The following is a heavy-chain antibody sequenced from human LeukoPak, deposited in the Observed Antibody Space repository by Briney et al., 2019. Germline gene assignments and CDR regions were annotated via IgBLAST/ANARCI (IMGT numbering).Heavy chain of an antibody. CDR2: ISTSSTTI. V-gene: IGHV3-48*01. D-gene: IGHD2-21*02. CDR1: GFTFSSYS. J-gene: IGHJ6*02. CDR3: SVVVTTDYYYYGMDV. Sequence: GGSLRLSCAASGFTFSSYSMNWVRQAPGKGLEWVSYISTSSTTIDFTDSGKGRFTIPRDNSKNTLYLQMNSLRAEDTAVYYCSVVVTTDYYYYGMDVWGQGTTVTVSS.